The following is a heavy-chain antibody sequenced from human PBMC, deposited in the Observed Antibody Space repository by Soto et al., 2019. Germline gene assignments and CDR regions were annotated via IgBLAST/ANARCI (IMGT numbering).Heavy chain of an antibody. Sequence: ASVKVSCKASGYTFINFDISWVRQAAGQGLEWLGWMNPGSGKTGYASKFQGRVAMTRDASTGTSHLELSSLTSDDTAVYYCARMASAGTLKWFDPLGQGTLLTVCS. CDR2: MNPGSGKT. CDR3: ARMASAGTLKWFDP. J-gene: IGHJ5*02. V-gene: IGHV1-8*02. D-gene: IGHD6-13*01. CDR1: GYTFINFD.